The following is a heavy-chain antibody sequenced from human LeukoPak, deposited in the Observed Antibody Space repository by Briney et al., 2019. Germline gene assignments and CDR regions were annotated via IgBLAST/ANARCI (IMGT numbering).Heavy chain of an antibody. CDR3: ARRFARITMIRGESWFDP. D-gene: IGHD3-10*01. CDR2: INHSGST. Sequence: SETLSLTCAVSGGSFSVYYLSWIRQPPGKGLEWIGEINHSGSTKYNPSPMSRVSISVDTSTNHFFLKLSSVTAADTAVYYCARRFARITMIRGESWFDPWGQGTLVSVSS. CDR1: GGSFSVYY. J-gene: IGHJ5*02. V-gene: IGHV4-34*01.